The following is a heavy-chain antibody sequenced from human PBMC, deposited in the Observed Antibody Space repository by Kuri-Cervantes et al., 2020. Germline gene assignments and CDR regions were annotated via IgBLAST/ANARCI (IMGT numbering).Heavy chain of an antibody. CDR2: RYHSGIA. J-gene: IGHJ6*03. CDR3: ARHIVATIFGPRGSPKISGMDV. Sequence: GSLRLSCDVSGSSMTRAFYWAWIRQSPGKGLEWIGSRYHSGIAFYNPSLKSRVIISVDTSKSQFSLKLSSVTAADTAVYYCARHIVATIFGPRGSPKISGMDVWGKGTTVTVSS. CDR1: GSSMTRAFY. V-gene: IGHV4-38-2*01. D-gene: IGHD5-12*01.